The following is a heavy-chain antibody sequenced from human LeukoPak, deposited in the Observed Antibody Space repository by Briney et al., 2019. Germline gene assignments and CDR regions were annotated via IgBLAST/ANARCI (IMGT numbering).Heavy chain of an antibody. V-gene: IGHV4-34*01. CDR1: GGSFSGYY. J-gene: IGHJ4*02. Sequence: SETLSLTCAVYGGSFSGYYWSWIRQPPGKGLEWIGEINHSGSTNYNPSLKSRVTISVDTSKNQFSLKLSSVTAADTAVYYCARHVIGYYYDSSGYRRFDYWGQGTLVTVSS. CDR3: ARHVIGYYYDSSGYRRFDY. D-gene: IGHD3-22*01. CDR2: INHSGST.